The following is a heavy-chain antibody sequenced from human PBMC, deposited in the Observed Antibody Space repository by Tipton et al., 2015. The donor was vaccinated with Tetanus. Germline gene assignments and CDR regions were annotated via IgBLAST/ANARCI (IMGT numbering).Heavy chain of an antibody. CDR2: IYQTGTT. D-gene: IGHD2/OR15-2a*01. V-gene: IGHV4-30-4*01. CDR3: ARAAGFLGLTHDF. J-gene: IGHJ4*02. Sequence: GLVKPSETLSLTCTVSGGSVRSGDYSWSWIRKPPGKDLEWIGYIYQTGTTYYNPSLKGRVTISMDRSNTQFSLRLDSLTAADTAVYYCARAAGFLGLTHDFWGRGTLVSVSS. CDR1: GGSVRSGDYS.